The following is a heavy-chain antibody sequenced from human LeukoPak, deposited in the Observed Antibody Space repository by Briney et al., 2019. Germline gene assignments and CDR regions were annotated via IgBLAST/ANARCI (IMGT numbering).Heavy chain of an antibody. D-gene: IGHD1-26*01. CDR1: GGPISSSSFY. J-gene: IGHJ4*02. V-gene: IGHV4-39*01. CDR3: ARNGSKVGAAGTAGGYFDY. Sequence: PSETLSLTCTVSGGPISSSSFYWGWIRHPPGKGLEWIGSIFNSVSTAYNPSLKSRVTISVVTSKKQFPLKVNSVTAADTAVYYCARNGSKVGAAGTAGGYFDYWGRGTLVIVSS. CDR2: IFNSVST.